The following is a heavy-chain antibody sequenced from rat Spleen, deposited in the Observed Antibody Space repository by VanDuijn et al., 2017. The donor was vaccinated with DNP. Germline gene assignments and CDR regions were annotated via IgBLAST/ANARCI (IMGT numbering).Heavy chain of an antibody. CDR3: AREDYSVTFAF. CDR1: GFTFSDYN. D-gene: IGHD1-1*01. Sequence: EVQLVESGGGLVQPGRSMKLSCAASGFTFSDYNMAWVRQAPKKGLEWVATISYDGSSTYYRDSVKGRFTISRDNAKTTLVLHMDSLRSEDTATYYCAREDYSVTFAFWGQGVMVSVSS. J-gene: IGHJ2*01. CDR2: ISYDGSST. V-gene: IGHV5-7*01.